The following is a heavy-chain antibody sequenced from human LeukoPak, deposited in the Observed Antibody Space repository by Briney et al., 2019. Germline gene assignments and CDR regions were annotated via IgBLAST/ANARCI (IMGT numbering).Heavy chain of an antibody. Sequence: PSETLSLTCSVSGGSISSHYWNWVRQPPGKGLEWIGYISHSGSTNYNPSLKSRVTISVDTSKNQFSLKLSSVTAADTAVYYCARLSIVGATLDYWGQGTLVTVSS. CDR2: ISHSGST. CDR1: GGSISSHY. CDR3: ARLSIVGATLDY. V-gene: IGHV4-59*08. J-gene: IGHJ4*02. D-gene: IGHD1-26*01.